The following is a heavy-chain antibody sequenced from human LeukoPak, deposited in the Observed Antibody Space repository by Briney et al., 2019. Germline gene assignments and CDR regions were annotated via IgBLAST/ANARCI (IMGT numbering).Heavy chain of an antibody. J-gene: IGHJ4*02. CDR3: ASLEDSSGWRYFDY. Sequence: SQTLSLTCAISGDSFSSNSAAWNWIRQSPSRGLEWLGRTYYRSKWYNDYAVSVKSRITINPDTSKNQFSLQLNSVTPEDTAVYYCASLEDSSGWRYFDYWGQGTLVTVSS. V-gene: IGHV6-1*01. D-gene: IGHD6-19*01. CDR1: GDSFSSNSAA. CDR2: TYYRSKWYN.